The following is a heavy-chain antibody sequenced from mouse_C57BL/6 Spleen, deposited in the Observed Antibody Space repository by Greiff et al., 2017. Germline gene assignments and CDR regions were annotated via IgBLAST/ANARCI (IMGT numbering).Heavy chain of an antibody. V-gene: IGHV1-81*01. D-gene: IGHD1-1*01. J-gene: IGHJ4*01. Sequence: QVQLQQSGAELARPGASVKLSCTASGYTFTSYGISWVKQRPGQGLEWIGEIYPRSGNTYYNEKFKGKATLTADKSSSTAYMELRSLTSEDSAVYFCARSGFITTVVAPDAMDYWGQGTTVTVSS. CDR2: IYPRSGNT. CDR1: GYTFTSYG. CDR3: ARSGFITTVVAPDAMDY.